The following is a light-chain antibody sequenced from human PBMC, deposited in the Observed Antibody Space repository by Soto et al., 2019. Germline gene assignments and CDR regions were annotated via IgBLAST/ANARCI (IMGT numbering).Light chain of an antibody. CDR1: SFNIGRNP. Sequence: QSVLTQPPSASGTPGQRVTISCSGSSFNIGRNPVNWYQQFPGTAPKLLIYTNDQRPSGVPDRFSGSKSGTSASLAISGLQSEDEADYYRAAWDDSLNGWVFGGGTKVTVL. J-gene: IGLJ3*02. CDR3: AAWDDSLNGWV. V-gene: IGLV1-44*01. CDR2: TND.